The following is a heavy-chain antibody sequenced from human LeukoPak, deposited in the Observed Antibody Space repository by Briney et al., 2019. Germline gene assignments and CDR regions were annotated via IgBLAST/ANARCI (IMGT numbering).Heavy chain of an antibody. CDR2: IYYSGST. J-gene: IGHJ5*02. D-gene: IGHD2-15*01. V-gene: IGHV4-59*08. CDR3: ARQAGYCSGGSCYRWFDP. CDR1: GGSISSYY. Sequence: SETLSLTCTDSGGSISSYYWSWIRQPPGKGLEWIGYIYYSGSTNYNPSLKSRVTISVDTSKNQFSLKLSSVTAADTAVYYCARQAGYCSGGSCYRWFDPWGQGTLVTVSS.